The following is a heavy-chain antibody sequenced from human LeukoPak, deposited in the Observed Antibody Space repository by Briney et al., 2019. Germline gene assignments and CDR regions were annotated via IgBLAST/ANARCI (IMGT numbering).Heavy chain of an antibody. V-gene: IGHV4-59*01. Sequence: PSETLSLTCTVSGGSISSYYWSWIRQPPGKGLEWIGYIYYSGSTNYNPSLKSRITISVDTSKNQFSLKLSSVTAADTAVYYCARGMYSSSWYNYYYVGMDVWGQGTTVTDSS. D-gene: IGHD6-13*01. J-gene: IGHJ6*02. CDR1: GGSISSYY. CDR2: IYYSGST. CDR3: ARGMYSSSWYNYYYVGMDV.